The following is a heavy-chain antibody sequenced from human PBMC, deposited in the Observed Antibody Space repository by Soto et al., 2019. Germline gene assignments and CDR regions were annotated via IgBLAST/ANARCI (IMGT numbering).Heavy chain of an antibody. J-gene: IGHJ5*01. Sequence: ASVKVSCKASGYTFTSYGISWVRQAPGQGLEWMGWISAYNGNTNYAQKLQGRVTMTTDTSTSTAYMELRSLRSDDTAVYYCARDGFVLVVAANPDRCFDSWGQGTLVTVSS. CDR1: GYTFTSYG. V-gene: IGHV1-18*04. CDR3: ARDGFVLVVAANPDRCFDS. D-gene: IGHD2-15*01. CDR2: ISAYNGNT.